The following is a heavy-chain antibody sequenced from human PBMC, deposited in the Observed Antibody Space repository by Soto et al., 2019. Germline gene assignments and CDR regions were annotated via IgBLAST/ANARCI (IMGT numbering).Heavy chain of an antibody. CDR2: ISGNGGTT. J-gene: IGHJ4*02. D-gene: IGHD6-19*01. Sequence: GGSLRLSCTASGFTFRNYAMSWVRQAPGKGLQWVSAISGNGGTTYYADSVKGRFTLSRDNFKDTLYLQMNSLRTEDTAVYYCAKATTNGGWFNPFDSWGQGALVTVSS. CDR1: GFTFRNYA. CDR3: AKATTNGGWFNPFDS. V-gene: IGHV3-23*01.